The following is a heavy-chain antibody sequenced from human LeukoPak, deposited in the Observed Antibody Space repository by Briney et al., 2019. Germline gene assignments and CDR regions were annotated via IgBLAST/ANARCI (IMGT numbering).Heavy chain of an antibody. CDR1: GGSISSYY. J-gene: IGHJ4*02. Sequence: SETLSLTCTVSGGSISSYYWSWIRQPPGKGLEWIGYIYYSGSTNYNPSLKSRVTISVDTSKNQFSLKLSSVTAADTAVYYCARQNYDFWSGYQAALDYWGQGTLVTVSS. V-gene: IGHV4-59*01. CDR3: ARQNYDFWSGYQAALDY. CDR2: IYYSGST. D-gene: IGHD3-3*01.